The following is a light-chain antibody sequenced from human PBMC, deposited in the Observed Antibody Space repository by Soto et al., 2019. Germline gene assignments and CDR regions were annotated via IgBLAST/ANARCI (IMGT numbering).Light chain of an antibody. V-gene: IGLV2-11*01. CDR1: NSDVGRYNF. J-gene: IGLJ3*02. CDR2: AVS. CDR3: YSYTASDIWV. Sequence: QSALTQPRSVSGSPGQSDTISCTGTNSDVGRYNFVSWYQQLPGKAPKLLISAVSQRPSGVPDRFSGSKSGNTASLTISGLQADDEADYFCYSYTASDIWVFGGGTKLTVL.